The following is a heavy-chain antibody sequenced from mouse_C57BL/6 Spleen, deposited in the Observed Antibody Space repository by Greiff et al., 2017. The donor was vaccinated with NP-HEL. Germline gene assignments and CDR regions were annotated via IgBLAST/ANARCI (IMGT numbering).Heavy chain of an antibody. Sequence: EVKLVESGGGLVQPGGSLSLSCAASGFTFTDYYMSWVRQPPGKALEWLGFISNKANGYTTEYSASVKGRFTISRDTSQSILYLQMNALRAEDSATYYCARYYYCSSFYAMDYWGQGTSVTVSS. CDR2: ISNKANGYTT. D-gene: IGHD1-1*01. CDR3: ARYYYCSSFYAMDY. CDR1: GFTFTDYY. V-gene: IGHV7-3*01. J-gene: IGHJ4*01.